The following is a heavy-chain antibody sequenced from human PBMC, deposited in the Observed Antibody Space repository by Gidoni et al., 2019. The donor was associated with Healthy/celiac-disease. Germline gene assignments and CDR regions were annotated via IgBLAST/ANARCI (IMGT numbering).Heavy chain of an antibody. CDR2: ISYDGSNK. CDR3: AKEGGSSGWYYFDY. D-gene: IGHD6-19*01. J-gene: IGHJ4*02. V-gene: IGHV3-30*04. Sequence: QVQLVESGGGVVQPGRSRRLSCAASGFTCSSYAMHWVRQAPGKGLEWVAVISYDGSNKYYADSVKGRFTISRDNSKNTLYLQMNSLRAEDTAVYYCAKEGGSSGWYYFDYWGQGTLVTVSS. CDR1: GFTCSSYA.